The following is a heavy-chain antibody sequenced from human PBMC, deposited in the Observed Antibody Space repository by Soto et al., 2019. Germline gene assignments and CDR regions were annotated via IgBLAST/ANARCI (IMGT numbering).Heavy chain of an antibody. CDR2: INAGNGNT. Sequence: ASVKVSCKASGYTFTGYYMHWVRQAPGQGLEWMGWINAGNGNTKYSQKFQGRVTITRDTSASTAYMELSSLRSEDTAVYYCASARSYSYYYMDVWGKGTTVTVSS. V-gene: IGHV1-3*01. J-gene: IGHJ6*03. D-gene: IGHD2-21*01. CDR3: ASARSYSYYYMDV. CDR1: GYTFTGYY.